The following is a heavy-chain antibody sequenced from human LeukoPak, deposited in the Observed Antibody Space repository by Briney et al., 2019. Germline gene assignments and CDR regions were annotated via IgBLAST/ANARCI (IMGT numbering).Heavy chain of an antibody. Sequence: SETLSLTCTVSGGCISSYYWGWIRQPPGKGLEWIGYIYYSGSTNYNPSLKSRVTISVDTSKNQFSLKLSSVTAADTAVYYCARASPTYDFWSGYSSFNWLDPWGQGTLVTVSS. J-gene: IGHJ5*02. CDR2: IYYSGST. D-gene: IGHD3-3*01. V-gene: IGHV4-59*01. CDR3: ARASPTYDFWSGYSSFNWLDP. CDR1: GGCISSYY.